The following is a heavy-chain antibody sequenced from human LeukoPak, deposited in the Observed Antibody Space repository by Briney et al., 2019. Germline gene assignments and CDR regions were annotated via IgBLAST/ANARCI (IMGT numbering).Heavy chain of an antibody. Sequence: GGSLRLSCAASGFTFSAYSLNWVRQAPGKGLEWVSSISSAGSYIYFADSMKGRFTISRDNAKNSLYLQMNSLRAEDTAVYYCARDHYYGMDVWGQGTTVTVSS. V-gene: IGHV3-21*04. CDR3: ARDHYYGMDV. CDR2: ISSAGSYI. J-gene: IGHJ6*02. CDR1: GFTFSAYS.